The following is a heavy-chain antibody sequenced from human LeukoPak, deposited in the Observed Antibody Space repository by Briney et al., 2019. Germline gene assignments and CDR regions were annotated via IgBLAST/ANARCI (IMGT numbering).Heavy chain of an antibody. Sequence: GGSLRLSCAASGFDFSSYSMTWVRQAPGKGLEWISYIRSRNNTIYYADSVKGRFTISRDNSKNTLYLQMNSLRAEDTAVYYCARDITTYLFDYWGQGTLVTVSS. CDR3: ARDITTYLFDY. D-gene: IGHD3-22*01. J-gene: IGHJ4*02. CDR2: IRSRNNTI. V-gene: IGHV3-48*01. CDR1: GFDFSSYS.